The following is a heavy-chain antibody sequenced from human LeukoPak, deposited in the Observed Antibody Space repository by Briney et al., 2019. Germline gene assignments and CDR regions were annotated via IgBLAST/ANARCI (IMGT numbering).Heavy chain of an antibody. J-gene: IGHJ3*02. V-gene: IGHV4-30-2*03. Sequence: SQTLSLTCTVSGGSISSGGYYWSWIRQPPGKGLEWIGSFYYTGNTYYNPSLKSRVTISVDTSKSQFSLKLSSVTAADTALYYCARLGSSGYSDAFDIWGQGTMVTVSS. CDR2: FYYTGNT. CDR3: ARLGSSGYSDAFDI. CDR1: GGSISSGGYY. D-gene: IGHD3-22*01.